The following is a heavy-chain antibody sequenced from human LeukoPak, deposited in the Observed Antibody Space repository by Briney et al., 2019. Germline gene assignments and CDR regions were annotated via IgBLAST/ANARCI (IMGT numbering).Heavy chain of an antibody. CDR2: IIPIFGTA. J-gene: IGHJ4*02. D-gene: IGHD3-9*01. CDR1: GGTFSSYA. Sequence: SVKVSCKASGGTFSSYAISWVRQAPGQGLEWMGGIIPIFGTANYAQKFQGRVTMTTDTSTSTAYMELRSLRSDDTAVYYCARGIRYFDWLLLDRYYFDYWGQGTLDTVSS. CDR3: ARGIRYFDWLLLDRYYFDY. V-gene: IGHV1-69*05.